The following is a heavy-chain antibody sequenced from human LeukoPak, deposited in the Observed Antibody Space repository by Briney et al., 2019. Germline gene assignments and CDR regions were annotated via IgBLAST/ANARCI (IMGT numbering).Heavy chain of an antibody. V-gene: IGHV3-74*01. Sequence: GGSLRLSCIASGFTFNTYWIHWVRQGPGKGLVWVSLISADGTTTTYADSVKGRFTVSRDNAKNTLYLQMNSLRGEDAAAYYCARGLAGAYRIMDVWGQGTTVTVS. CDR1: GFTFNTYW. CDR3: ARGLAGAYRIMDV. CDR2: ISADGTTT. D-gene: IGHD6-19*01. J-gene: IGHJ6*02.